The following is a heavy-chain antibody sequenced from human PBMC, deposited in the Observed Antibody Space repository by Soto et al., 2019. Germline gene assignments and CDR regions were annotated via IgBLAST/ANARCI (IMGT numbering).Heavy chain of an antibody. CDR3: STEFRVRGVSVAY. J-gene: IGHJ4*02. Sequence: QLVQSGAEVKKPGSSVRVSCRASGGTFSTHDINWVRQAPGQGLEWIGSITPTFQKANYAQKFQARVTITADRSTSIAYMEMSSLKSEDSALYYCSTEFRVRGVSVAYWGQGSLVPVSS. V-gene: IGHV1-69*06. D-gene: IGHD3-10*01. CDR2: ITPTFQKA. CDR1: GGTFSTHD.